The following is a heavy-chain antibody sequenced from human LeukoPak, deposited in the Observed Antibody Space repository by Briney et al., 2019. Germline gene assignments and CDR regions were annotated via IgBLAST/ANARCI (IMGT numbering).Heavy chain of an antibody. J-gene: IGHJ6*03. D-gene: IGHD5-18*01. CDR3: ARLRGYSSSCYYYMDV. Sequence: ASVKVSCKASGYTFTCYGISWVRQAPGQGLEWMGWISAYNGNTNYAQKLQGRVTMTTDTSTSTAYMELRSLRSDDTAVYYCARLRGYSSSCYYYMDVWGKGTTVTVSS. CDR1: GYTFTCYG. CDR2: ISAYNGNT. V-gene: IGHV1-18*01.